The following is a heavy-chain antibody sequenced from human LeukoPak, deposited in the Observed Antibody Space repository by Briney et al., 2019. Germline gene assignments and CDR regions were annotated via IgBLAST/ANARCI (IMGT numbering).Heavy chain of an antibody. CDR3: ARSGAEHAFDI. J-gene: IGHJ3*02. D-gene: IGHD1-26*01. Sequence: PSQTLSLTCAVSGGSISSGGYSWSWIRQPPGKGLEWIGYIYHSGSTYYNPSLKSRVTISVYRSKNQFSLKLSSVTAADTAVYYCARSGAEHAFDIWGQGTMVTVSS. CDR1: GGSISSGGYS. CDR2: IYHSGST. V-gene: IGHV4-30-2*01.